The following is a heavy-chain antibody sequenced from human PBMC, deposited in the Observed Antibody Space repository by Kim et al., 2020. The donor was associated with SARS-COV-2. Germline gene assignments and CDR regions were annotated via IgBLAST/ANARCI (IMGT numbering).Heavy chain of an antibody. CDR1: GGSISSYY. V-gene: IGHV4-59*08. CDR3: ASQGNYYDSSGYYASFDY. Sequence: SETLSLTCTVSGGSISSYYWSWIRQPPGKGLEWIGYIYYSGSTNYNPSLKSRVTISVDTSKNQFSLKLSSVTAADTAVYYCASQGNYYDSSGYYASFDYWGQGTLVTVSS. CDR2: IYYSGST. J-gene: IGHJ4*02. D-gene: IGHD3-22*01.